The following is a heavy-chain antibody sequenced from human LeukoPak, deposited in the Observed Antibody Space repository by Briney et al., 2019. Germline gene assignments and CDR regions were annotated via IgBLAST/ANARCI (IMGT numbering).Heavy chain of an antibody. V-gene: IGHV3-11*04. D-gene: IGHD1-26*01. CDR2: ISSSGNTI. Sequence: PGGSLRLSCAASGFTFSDYYMSWIRQAPGTGLEWLSYISSSGNTIYYADSVKGRFTISRDNAKNSLSLQMHSLRAEDTAVYYCARVTRGYSGSYSYYSFYMDVWGKGTTVTVSS. CDR1: GFTFSDYY. CDR3: ARVTRGYSGSYSYYSFYMDV. J-gene: IGHJ6*03.